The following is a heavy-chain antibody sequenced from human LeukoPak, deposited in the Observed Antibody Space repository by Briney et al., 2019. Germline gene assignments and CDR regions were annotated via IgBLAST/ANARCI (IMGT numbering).Heavy chain of an antibody. CDR2: IKSKTHGGTT. CDR1: GFTFSKNA. J-gene: IGHJ4*02. D-gene: IGHD3-9*01. CDR3: TTWNYDILTGYSI. Sequence: TGGSLRLSCAASGFTFSKNAMSWVRQAPGKGLEWVGRIKSKTHGGTTDYAAAVKGRFTISRDDSKSTLYLQMNSLKTEDTALYYCTTWNYDILTGYSIWGQGTLVTVSS. V-gene: IGHV3-15*01.